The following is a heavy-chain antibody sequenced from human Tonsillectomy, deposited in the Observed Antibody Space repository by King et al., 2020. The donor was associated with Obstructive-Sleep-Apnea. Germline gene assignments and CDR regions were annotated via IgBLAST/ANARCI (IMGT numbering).Heavy chain of an antibody. D-gene: IGHD6-25*01. CDR2: IDWDDDK. V-gene: IGHV2-70*11. CDR1: GFSLSTSGMC. CDR3: ARIRNTATYDYFDY. Sequence: VTLKESGPALVKPTQTLTLTCTFSGFSLSTSGMCVSWIRQPPGKALEWLARIDWDDDKYYSTSLKTRLTISKDTSKNQVVLIMTNMDPVDTATYYCARIRNTATYDYFDYWGQGTLVTVSS. J-gene: IGHJ4*02.